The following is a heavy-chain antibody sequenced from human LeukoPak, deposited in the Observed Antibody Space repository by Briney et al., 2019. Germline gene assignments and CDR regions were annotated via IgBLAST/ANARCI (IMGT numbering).Heavy chain of an antibody. CDR3: AKSGTTVVTPSYWYFDL. Sequence: GGSLRLSCAASGFTFSNYAMSWVRQGPGKGLEWVSAISGSGGSTFYADSVKGRFTISRDNSNNTLYLQMNSLRAEDTAVYYCAKSGTTVVTPSYWYFDLWGRGTLVTVSS. D-gene: IGHD4-23*01. CDR1: GFTFSNYA. J-gene: IGHJ2*01. CDR2: ISGSGGST. V-gene: IGHV3-23*01.